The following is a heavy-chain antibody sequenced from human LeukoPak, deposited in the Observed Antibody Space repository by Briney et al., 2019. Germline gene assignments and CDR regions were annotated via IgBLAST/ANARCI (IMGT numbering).Heavy chain of an antibody. CDR1: GFTISSNA. J-gene: IGHJ3*02. CDR3: AKARYDVLTAYYTFDI. V-gene: IGHV3-23*01. CDR2: ISGSGDST. Sequence: GGSLRLSCAASGFTISSNAMSWVRQAPGKGLEWVSGISGSGDSTYYADSVKGRFTISRDNSKNTLYLQMNTLRDEDTAVYYCAKARYDVLTAYYTFDIWGQGTMVTVSS. D-gene: IGHD3-9*01.